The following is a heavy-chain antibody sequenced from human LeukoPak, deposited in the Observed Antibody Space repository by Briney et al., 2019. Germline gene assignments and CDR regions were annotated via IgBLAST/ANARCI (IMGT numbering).Heavy chain of an antibody. CDR1: GGSFTDYY. CDR3: ARENSGSYREFDY. J-gene: IGHJ4*02. CDR2: IYYRGNT. Sequence: SETLSLTCTVSGGSFTDYYWGWIRQPPGKGLEWIGSIYYRGNTFYNPSLRNRVSISVDTSKNQFSLKLSSVTAADTAVFYCARENSGSYREFDYWGQGTLVTVSS. V-gene: IGHV4-39*07. D-gene: IGHD1-26*01.